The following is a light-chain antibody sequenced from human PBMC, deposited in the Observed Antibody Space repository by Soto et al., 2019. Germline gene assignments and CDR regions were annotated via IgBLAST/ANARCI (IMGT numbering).Light chain of an antibody. J-gene: IGKJ5*01. CDR3: QQAASFPIT. CDR1: QGIKNW. V-gene: IGKV1-12*01. CDR2: TGS. Sequence: DIQMTQSPSYVSASVGVRVTITCRASQGIKNWLAWYQQKPGKAPNLLIYTGSSLQSGVPSRFSGSGSGTDFTLTINSLQPEDFATYYCQQAASFPITFGQGTRLEI.